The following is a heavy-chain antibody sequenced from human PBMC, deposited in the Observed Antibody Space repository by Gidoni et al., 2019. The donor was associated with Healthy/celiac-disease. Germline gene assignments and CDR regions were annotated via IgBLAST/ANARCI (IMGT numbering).Heavy chain of an antibody. V-gene: IGHV3-49*04. D-gene: IGHD4-17*01. CDR1: GFTFGDYA. J-gene: IGHJ6*02. CDR3: TRDLIRTVTTLDLYYGMDV. Sequence: EVQLVESGGGLVQPGRSLRLSCTASGFTFGDYAMIWVRQAPGKGLEWVSFIRSKAYGGTTEYAASVKGRFTISRDDSKSIAYLQMNSLKTEDTAVYYCTRDLIRTVTTLDLYYGMDVWGQGTTVTVSS. CDR2: IRSKAYGGTT.